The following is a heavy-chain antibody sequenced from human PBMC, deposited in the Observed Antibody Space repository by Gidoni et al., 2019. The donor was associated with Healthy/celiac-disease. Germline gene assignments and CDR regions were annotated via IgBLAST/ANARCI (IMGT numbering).Heavy chain of an antibody. CDR1: GYTLTELS. CDR2: FDPEDGET. J-gene: IGHJ4*02. V-gene: IGHV1-24*01. D-gene: IGHD3-22*01. Sequence: QVQLVQSGAEVKKPGASVKVSCKVSGYTLTELSMHWVRQAPGKGLEWMGGFDPEDGETIYAQKFQGRVTMTEDTSTDTAYMELSSLRSEDTAVYYCATYYYDSSGYYPVGFYFDYWGQGTLVTVSS. CDR3: ATYYYDSSGYYPVGFYFDY.